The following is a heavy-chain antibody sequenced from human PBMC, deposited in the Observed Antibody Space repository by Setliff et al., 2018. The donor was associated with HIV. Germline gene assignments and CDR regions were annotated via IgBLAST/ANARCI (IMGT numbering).Heavy chain of an antibody. CDR2: IGAVGGTT. CDR1: GLTFSTYA. J-gene: IGHJ3*02. V-gene: IGHV3-23*01. CDR3: ARSHYDSRGYYYRGDAFDI. Sequence: GSLRISCAASGLTFSTYAMGWVRQAAGKGLEWVSTIGAVGGTTHYAESLKGRFTISKDNSKNTLYLQMNSLRAEDTAVYYCARSHYDSRGYYYRGDAFDIWGLGTMVTVSS. D-gene: IGHD3-22*01.